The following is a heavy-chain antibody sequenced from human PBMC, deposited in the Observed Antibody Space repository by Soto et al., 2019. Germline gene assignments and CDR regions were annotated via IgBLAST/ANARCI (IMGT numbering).Heavy chain of an antibody. V-gene: IGHV3-21*01. CDR3: ARGLLGGDRSRFDF. D-gene: IGHD4-17*01. Sequence: EVQLVESGGGLVKPGGSLRLSCVASGFTFSSYSMNWVRQTPGKGLEWVSSLSSSGNYIYYQDSMKGRFTISRDNAKNSLYLQMNSLRAEDTAVYYCARGLLGGDRSRFDFWGQGILVTVSS. CDR2: LSSSGNYI. CDR1: GFTFSSYS. J-gene: IGHJ4*02.